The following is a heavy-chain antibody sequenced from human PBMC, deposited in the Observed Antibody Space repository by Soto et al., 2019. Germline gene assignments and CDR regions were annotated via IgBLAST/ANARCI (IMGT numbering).Heavy chain of an antibody. V-gene: IGHV5-10-1*01. CDR1: GYSFTSYC. Sequence: GESLKISCKGSGYSFTSYCISWVRQMPGKGLEWMGRIDPSDSYTNYSPSFQGHVTISADKSISTAYLQWSSLKASDTAMYYCAREGYYDSSGYTYYYYGMDVWGQGTTVTVSS. CDR2: IDPSDSYT. D-gene: IGHD3-22*01. CDR3: AREGYYDSSGYTYYYYGMDV. J-gene: IGHJ6*02.